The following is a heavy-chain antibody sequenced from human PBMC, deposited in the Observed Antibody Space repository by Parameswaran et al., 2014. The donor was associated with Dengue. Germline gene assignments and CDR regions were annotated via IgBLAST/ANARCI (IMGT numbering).Heavy chain of an antibody. V-gene: IGHV4-59*13. Sequence: PGKGLEWIGYIYYSGSTNYNPSLKSRVTISVDTSKNQFSLKLSSVTAADTAVYYCARDSDYYGSGRQDASYYYYYGMDVWGQGTTVTVSS. J-gene: IGHJ6*02. CDR3: ARDSDYYGSGRQDASYYYYYGMDV. D-gene: IGHD3-10*01. CDR2: IYYSGST.